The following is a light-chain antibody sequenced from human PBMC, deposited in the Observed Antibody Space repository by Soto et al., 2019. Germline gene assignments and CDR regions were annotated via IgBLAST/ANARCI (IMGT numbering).Light chain of an antibody. V-gene: IGKV4-1*01. CDR1: QSVLSSSNSKNY. Sequence: DIVMTQSPDSLAVSLGERATIKCKSSQSVLSSSNSKNYLAWYQQTPGQPPKLLISWASTRESGVPDRFSGSGSGTDFTLTISSLQSADVAVYYCQQYYTTPLTFGGGTKVEIK. J-gene: IGKJ4*01. CDR2: WAS. CDR3: QQYYTTPLT.